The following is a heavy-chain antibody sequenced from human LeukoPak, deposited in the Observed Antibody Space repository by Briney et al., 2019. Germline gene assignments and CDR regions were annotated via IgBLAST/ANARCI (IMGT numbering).Heavy chain of an antibody. V-gene: IGHV4-34*01. D-gene: IGHD6-13*01. J-gene: IGHJ3*02. CDR2: INHSGST. Sequence: SETLSLTCAVYGGSFSGYYWSWIRQPPGKGLEWIGEINHSGSTNYNPSLKSRVTMSVDTSKNQFSLKLSSVTAADTAVYYCARTPSPIAAAGRAFDIWGQGTMVTVSS. CDR1: GGSFSGYY. CDR3: ARTPSPIAAAGRAFDI.